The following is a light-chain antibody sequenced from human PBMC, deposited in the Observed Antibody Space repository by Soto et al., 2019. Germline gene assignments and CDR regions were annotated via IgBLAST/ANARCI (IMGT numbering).Light chain of an antibody. CDR2: AAS. V-gene: IGKV1-9*01. CDR1: QGISSY. J-gene: IGKJ5*01. CDR3: QQLNNYPIT. Sequence: DIQLTQSPSFLSASVGDRVTITCRASQGISSYLAWYQQKPGKASKLLIYAASTLQSGVPSRFSGSGSGTEFTLTISSLQPEDFATYYFQQLNNYPITFGHGTRLEIK.